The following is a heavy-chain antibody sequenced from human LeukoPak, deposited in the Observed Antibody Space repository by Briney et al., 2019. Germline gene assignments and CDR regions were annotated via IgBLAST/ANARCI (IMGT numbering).Heavy chain of an antibody. Sequence: PSETLSLTCAVYGGSFSGYYRTWIRQPPGKGLEWIGEITHSGSTNYNASLKSRVTISVDTSKNQFSLRLNFVAAADTAVYYCARRPSPTGSRGYFQHWGQGTLVTVSS. CDR1: GGSFSGYY. CDR2: ITHSGST. J-gene: IGHJ1*01. D-gene: IGHD1-14*01. V-gene: IGHV4-34*01. CDR3: ARRPSPTGSRGYFQH.